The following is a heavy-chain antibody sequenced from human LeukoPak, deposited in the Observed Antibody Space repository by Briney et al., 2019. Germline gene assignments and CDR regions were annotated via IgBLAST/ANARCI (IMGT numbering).Heavy chain of an antibody. Sequence: SETLSLTCTVSGDSINNYYWSWIRQPPGQGLEWIAFIYYSGTTAYRSTAYNPSLKSRVTISLGTSKNQFSLNLRSVTAADTAAYYCVRRTSGSYSDYWGQGTLVTVSS. CDR3: VRRTSGSYSDY. J-gene: IGHJ4*02. D-gene: IGHD1-26*01. CDR2: IYYSGTTAYRST. CDR1: GDSINNYY. V-gene: IGHV4-59*08.